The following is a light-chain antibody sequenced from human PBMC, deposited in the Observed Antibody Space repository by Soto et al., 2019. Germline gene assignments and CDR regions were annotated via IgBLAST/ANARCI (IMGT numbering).Light chain of an antibody. CDR2: AAS. CDR1: QSISGR. Sequence: DIQMTESPSALSASIGDRVTITCRASQSISGRLNWYQQKPGKAPKVLVYAASSLQSGVPSRFSGSGSGTDFTLTSSSLQPEDFATYYCQQSYSTPRTFGQGTKVDIK. CDR3: QQSYSTPRT. J-gene: IGKJ1*01. V-gene: IGKV1-39*01.